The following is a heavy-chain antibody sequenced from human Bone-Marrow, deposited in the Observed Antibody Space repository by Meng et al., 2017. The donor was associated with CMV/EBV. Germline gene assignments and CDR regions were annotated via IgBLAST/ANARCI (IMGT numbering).Heavy chain of an antibody. D-gene: IGHD2-15*01. CDR3: AKDGNGGNPLFDY. J-gene: IGHJ4*02. V-gene: IGHV3-30*02. Sequence: GESLKISCAASGFTFSSYGMHWVRQAPGKGLEWVAFIRYDDSNKYYVDSVKGRFTISRDNSKNTLYLQMNSLRAEDTAVYYCAKDGNGGNPLFDYWGQGTLVTFSS. CDR2: IRYDDSNK. CDR1: GFTFSSYG.